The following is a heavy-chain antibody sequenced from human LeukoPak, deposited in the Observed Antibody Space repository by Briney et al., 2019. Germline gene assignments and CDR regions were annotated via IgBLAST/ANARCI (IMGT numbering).Heavy chain of an antibody. CDR1: GFTLSSYW. CDR3: ALRGTVRVY. V-gene: IGHV3-7*03. CDR2: IKQDGSEK. J-gene: IGHJ4*02. Sequence: GGSLRLSCAASGFTLSSYWMSWVRQAPGKGLEWVANIKQDGSEKYYVDSVKGRFTISRDNAKNSLYLQMNSLRAEDTAVYYCALRGTVRVYWGQGTLVTVSS. D-gene: IGHD1-1*01.